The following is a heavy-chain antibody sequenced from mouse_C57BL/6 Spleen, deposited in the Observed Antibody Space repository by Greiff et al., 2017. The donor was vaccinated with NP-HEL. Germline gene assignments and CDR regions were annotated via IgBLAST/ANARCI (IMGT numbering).Heavy chain of an antibody. Sequence: QVQLQQSGAELVRPGSSVKLSCKASGYTFTSYWMDWVKQRPGQGLEWIGNIYPSDSETHYNQKFKDKATLTVDKSSSTAYMQLSSLTSEDSAVYYCARETSIYYDYDDGLGYWGQGTTLTVSS. CDR3: ARETSIYYDYDDGLGY. J-gene: IGHJ2*01. CDR1: GYTFTSYW. V-gene: IGHV1-61*01. D-gene: IGHD2-4*01. CDR2: IYPSDSET.